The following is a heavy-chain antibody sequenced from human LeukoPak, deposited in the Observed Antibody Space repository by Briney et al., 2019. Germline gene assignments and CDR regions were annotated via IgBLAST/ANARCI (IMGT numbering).Heavy chain of an antibody. V-gene: IGHV1-24*01. D-gene: IGHD3-10*01. Sequence: ASVKVSCKVSGYTLTELCMHWVRQAPGKGLEWMGGFDPEDGETIYAQKFQGRVTMTEDTSTDTAYMELNSLRFEDMAVYYCARVSPMFRGLYSWNVFDLWGQGTMVTVSS. CDR1: GYTLTELC. J-gene: IGHJ3*01. CDR3: ARVSPMFRGLYSWNVFDL. CDR2: FDPEDGET.